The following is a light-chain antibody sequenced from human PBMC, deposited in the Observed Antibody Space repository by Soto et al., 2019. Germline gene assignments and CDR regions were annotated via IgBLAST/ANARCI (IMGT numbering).Light chain of an antibody. CDR3: QQYGSSPPIN. V-gene: IGKV3-20*01. J-gene: IGKJ1*01. CDR1: QSVSSSY. Sequence: IVLAQSPVTLSFSPGEIATLSCRASQSVSSSYLAWYQQKPGQARRLLIYGASSRATGIPDRFSGSGSGTDFTLTISRLEPEDFAVYYCQQYGSSPPINFGQGTKVDIK. CDR2: GAS.